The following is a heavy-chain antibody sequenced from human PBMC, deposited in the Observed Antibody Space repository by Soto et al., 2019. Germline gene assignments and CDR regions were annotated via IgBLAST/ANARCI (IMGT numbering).Heavy chain of an antibody. J-gene: IGHJ4*02. CDR1: GFTFSSYW. CDR2: INSDGSST. Sequence: PGGSLRLSCAASGFTFSSYWMHWVRQAPGKGLVWVSRINSDGSSTSYADSVKGRFTISRDNAKNPFYLKMNSLRAENRAVYYCAREKKNPFDYWGQGTLVTVSS. V-gene: IGHV3-74*01. CDR3: AREKKNPFDY.